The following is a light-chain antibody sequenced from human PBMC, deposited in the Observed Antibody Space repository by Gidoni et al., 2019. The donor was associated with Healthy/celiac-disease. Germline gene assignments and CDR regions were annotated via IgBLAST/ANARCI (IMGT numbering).Light chain of an antibody. CDR3: GTWYSSLSAGV. CDR1: SSNIGNHY. Sequence: QSVLTQPPAVSAATGQKVTISCSCSSSNIGNHYVSWYQQLPGTAPKLLIYANNKRPSGIPDLFSGSKSGTSATLGITGLQPGDEADYYCGTWYSSLSAGVFGGGTKLTVL. V-gene: IGLV1-51*01. CDR2: ANN. J-gene: IGLJ3*02.